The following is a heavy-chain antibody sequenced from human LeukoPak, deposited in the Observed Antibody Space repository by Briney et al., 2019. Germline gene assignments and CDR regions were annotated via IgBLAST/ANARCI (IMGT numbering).Heavy chain of an antibody. CDR3: ARGVVSGRFGDYYYYMDV. V-gene: IGHV4-34*01. D-gene: IGHD3-16*01. CDR2: VNDRGST. Sequence: SETLSLTCAVYGGSFSGHYWTGIPQPPGKGRQWRGEVNDRGSTNYNPPFKSRLTISEDKSKKQFSLRLPSVTAADTAVYYCARGVVSGRFGDYYYYMDVWGKGTTVTVSS. J-gene: IGHJ6*03. CDR1: GGSFSGHY.